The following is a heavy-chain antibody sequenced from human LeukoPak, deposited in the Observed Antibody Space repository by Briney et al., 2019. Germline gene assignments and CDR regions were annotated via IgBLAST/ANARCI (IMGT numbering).Heavy chain of an antibody. CDR2: IKQDGSEK. V-gene: IGHV3-7*01. Sequence: GGSLRLSCAASGFTFSSYWMSWVRQAPGKGLEWVPHIKQDGSEKYYVDSVKGRSTISRDNAKTSLYLQMISLRAEDTAVYYCARHLSGVTGYTYGRGIDYWGQGTLVTVSS. CDR3: ARHLSGVTGYTYGRGIDY. CDR1: GFTFSSYW. D-gene: IGHD5-18*01. J-gene: IGHJ4*02.